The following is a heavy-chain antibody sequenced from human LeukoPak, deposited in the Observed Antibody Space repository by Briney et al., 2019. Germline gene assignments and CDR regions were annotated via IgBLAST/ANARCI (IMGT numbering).Heavy chain of an antibody. CDR1: GYTFTAYY. Sequence: ASVKVSCKASGYTFTAYYMHWVRQAPGQGLEWMGWINPNSGATNYAQKFQGRVTMTRDTSISTAYMELNSLRSDDTAVYYCARDRYFGSGTSPIEFYFDYWGQGTLVTVSS. D-gene: IGHD3-10*01. CDR3: ARDRYFGSGTSPIEFYFDY. V-gene: IGHV1-2*02. J-gene: IGHJ4*02. CDR2: INPNSGAT.